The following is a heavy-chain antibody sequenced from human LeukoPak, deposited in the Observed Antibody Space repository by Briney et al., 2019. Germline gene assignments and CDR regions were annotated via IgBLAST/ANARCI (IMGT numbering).Heavy chain of an antibody. Sequence: AASVKVSCKASGYTFTSYGISWVRQAPGQGLEWMGWISAYNGNTNYAQKLQGRVTMTTDTSTSTAYMELRSLRSDDTAVYYCALLSQQWLVPETLHYWGQGTLVTVSS. CDR2: ISAYNGNT. CDR1: GYTFTSYG. CDR3: ALLSQQWLVPETLHY. D-gene: IGHD6-19*01. J-gene: IGHJ4*02. V-gene: IGHV1-18*01.